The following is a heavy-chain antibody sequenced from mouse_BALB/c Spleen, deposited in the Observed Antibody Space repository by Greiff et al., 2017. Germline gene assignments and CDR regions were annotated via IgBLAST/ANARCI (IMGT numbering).Heavy chain of an antibody. CDR1: GFSLTGYG. Sequence: VKLMESGPGLVAPSQSLSITCTVSGFSLTGYGVNWVRQPPGKGLEWLGMIWGDGSTDYNSALKSRLSISKDNSKSQVFLKMNSLQTDDTARYYCAREDYRYYYAMDYWGQGTSVTVSS. CDR2: IWGDGST. D-gene: IGHD2-14*01. J-gene: IGHJ4*01. CDR3: AREDYRYYYAMDY. V-gene: IGHV2-6-7*01.